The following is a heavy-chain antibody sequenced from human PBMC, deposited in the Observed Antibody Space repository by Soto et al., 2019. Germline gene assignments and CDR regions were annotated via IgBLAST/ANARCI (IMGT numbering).Heavy chain of an antibody. CDR2: TYYRSKWYY. D-gene: IGHD1-26*01. CDR1: GDRVSSNSSG. J-gene: IGHJ4*01. CDR3: ARGEQYSGRIFDY. Sequence: SPTRSLPCGITGDRVSSNSSGCSFVRQSPSRGLEWLGRTYYRSKWYYEYAVSVRGRITINPDTSKNQYSLQLNSVTPEDTAVYFCARGEQYSGRIFDYWGQGTLVTVSS. V-gene: IGHV6-1*01.